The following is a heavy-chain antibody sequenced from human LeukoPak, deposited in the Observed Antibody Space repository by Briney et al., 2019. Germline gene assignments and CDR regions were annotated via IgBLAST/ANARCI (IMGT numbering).Heavy chain of an antibody. CDR3: ARDSDYYDSSGFAL. CDR2: IYYSGST. J-gene: IGHJ4*02. V-gene: IGHV4-39*07. Sequence: NPSETLSLTCTVSGGSISSSSYYWGWIRQPPGKGLEWIGSIYYSGSTYYNPSLKSRVTISVDTSKNQFSLKLSSVTAADTAVYYCARDSDYYDSSGFALWGQGTLVTVSS. D-gene: IGHD3-22*01. CDR1: GGSISSSSYY.